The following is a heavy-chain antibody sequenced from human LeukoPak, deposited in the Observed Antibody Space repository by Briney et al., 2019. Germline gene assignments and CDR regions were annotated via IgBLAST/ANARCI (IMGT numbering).Heavy chain of an antibody. D-gene: IGHD3-10*01. CDR1: GFTFNNYA. Sequence: PGESLRLSCVASGFTFNNYAMSWVRQAPGKGLEWIAFIRSSHHGATREYAASVKGRFIISRDDSKNIAYLQMDSLKTEDTGVYFCTRDRGGRWFGELLGFDNWGQGTLLTVSS. J-gene: IGHJ4*02. V-gene: IGHV3-49*04. CDR2: IRSSHHGATR. CDR3: TRDRGGRWFGELLGFDN.